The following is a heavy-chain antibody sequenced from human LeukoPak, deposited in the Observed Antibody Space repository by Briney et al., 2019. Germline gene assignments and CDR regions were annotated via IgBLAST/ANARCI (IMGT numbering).Heavy chain of an antibody. D-gene: IGHD3-9*01. CDR2: ISDSGGST. CDR3: AKVSESNYDILTGYYTPYYFDY. J-gene: IGHJ4*02. Sequence: PGGSLRLSCAASGFTFSISAMSWVRQAPGKGLEWVSGISDSGGSTFYADSVKGRFTISRNNSKNILYLQMNSLRADDTAVYYCAKVSESNYDILTGYYTPYYFDYWGQGTPVTVSS. V-gene: IGHV3-23*01. CDR1: GFTFSISA.